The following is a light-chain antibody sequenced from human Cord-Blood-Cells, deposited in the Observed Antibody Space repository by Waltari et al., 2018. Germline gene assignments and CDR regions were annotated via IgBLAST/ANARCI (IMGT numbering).Light chain of an antibody. V-gene: IGLV2-23*03. CDR2: EGS. J-gene: IGLJ3*02. Sequence: QSALTQPASVSGSPGQSITISCTGTSSDVGSYNLVSWYQQHPGKAPKLLISEGSKRPSGVSKRFAGAKSGNTASRTISGLQAEDEADYYCCSYAGSSTFEVFGGGTKLTVL. CDR3: CSYAGSSTFEV. CDR1: SSDVGSYNL.